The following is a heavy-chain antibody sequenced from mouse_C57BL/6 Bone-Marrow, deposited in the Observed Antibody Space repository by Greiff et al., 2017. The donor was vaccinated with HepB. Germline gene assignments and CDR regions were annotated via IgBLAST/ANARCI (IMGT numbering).Heavy chain of an antibody. D-gene: IGHD1-1*01. CDR1: GFSLTSYG. CDR2: IWRGGST. J-gene: IGHJ3*01. CDR3: AQNYYGSTLFAY. V-gene: IGHV2-5*01. Sequence: VQLVESGPGLVQPSQSLSITCTVSGFSLTSYGVHWVRQSPGEGLEWLGVIWRGGSTDYNAAFMSRLSITKDNSKSQVFFKMNSLQADDTAIYYCAQNYYGSTLFAYWGQGTLVTVSA.